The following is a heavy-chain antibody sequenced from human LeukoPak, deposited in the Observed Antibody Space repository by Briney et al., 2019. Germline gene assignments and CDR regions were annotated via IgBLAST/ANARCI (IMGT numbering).Heavy chain of an antibody. CDR3: VRGPPGHCSGDTCYRFDY. V-gene: IGHV4-34*01. D-gene: IGHD2-15*01. CDR2: INHSGST. J-gene: IGHJ4*02. Sequence: PSETLSLTCAVYGGSFSGYYWNWIRQPPGKGLEWIGEINHSGSTDYNPSLKSRVTISVDTSKNQFSLKVNSVTAADTAVYYCVRGPPGHCSGDTCYRFDYWGQGTRVTVSS. CDR1: GGSFSGYY.